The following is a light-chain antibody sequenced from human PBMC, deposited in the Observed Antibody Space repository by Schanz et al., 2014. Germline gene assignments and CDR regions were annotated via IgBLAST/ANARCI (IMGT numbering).Light chain of an antibody. CDR3: SSYAGSNTLYV. J-gene: IGLJ1*01. CDR2: DVS. V-gene: IGLV2-14*01. CDR1: SSDVGGYNY. Sequence: QSALTQPASVSGSPGQSITISCTGTSSDVGGYNYVSWYQQHPGKAPKLMIYDVSNRLSGVSHRFSGSKSGNTASLTVSGLQAEDEADYYCSSYAGSNTLYVFGTGTKLTVL.